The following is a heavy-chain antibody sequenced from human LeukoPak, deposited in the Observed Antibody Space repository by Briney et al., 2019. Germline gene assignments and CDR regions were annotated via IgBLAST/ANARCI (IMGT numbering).Heavy chain of an antibody. CDR3: VRDRELTY. D-gene: IGHD1-26*01. CDR2: IYNSGST. CDR1: GGSISIYY. Sequence: SETLSFTCTVSGGSISIYYWNWIRQPPGKGLEWIGYIYNSGSTSYNPSLKSRVTISVDTSKNQFSLKLTSVTAADTAVYYCVRDRELTYWGQGTLVTVSS. J-gene: IGHJ4*02. V-gene: IGHV4-59*01.